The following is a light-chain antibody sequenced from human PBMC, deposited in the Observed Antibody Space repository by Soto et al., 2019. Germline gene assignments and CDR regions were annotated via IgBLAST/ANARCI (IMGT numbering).Light chain of an antibody. J-gene: IGKJ2*02. CDR1: QSISSW. CDR3: QQYHSFPRT. CDR2: KAS. V-gene: IGKV1-5*03. Sequence: DIQMTQSPSTLSASVGDRVTITCRASQSISSWLAWYQQKPGKAPKLLIYKASSLESGVPSRFSGSGSGTEFTITISSLQPDDFATYCCQQYHSFPRTFGQGTKLEIK.